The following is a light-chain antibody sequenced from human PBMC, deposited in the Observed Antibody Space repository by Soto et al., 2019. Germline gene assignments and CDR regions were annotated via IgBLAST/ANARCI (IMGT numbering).Light chain of an antibody. Sequence: QSVLTQPPSVSGAPGQRVTIPCTGNSSNLGAGYGVHWYQQLPGTAPKLVIYGNRNRPSGVPERFSGSKSGTSASLAITGLQAEDVGDYYCQAYDYSLTASVFGGGAKLTVL. CDR2: GNR. V-gene: IGLV1-40*01. CDR1: SSNLGAGYG. CDR3: QAYDYSLTASV. J-gene: IGLJ3*02.